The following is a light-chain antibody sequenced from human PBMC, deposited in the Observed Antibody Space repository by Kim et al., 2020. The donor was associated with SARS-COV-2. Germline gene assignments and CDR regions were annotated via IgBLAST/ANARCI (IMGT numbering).Light chain of an antibody. CDR2: GAS. J-gene: IGKJ4*01. V-gene: IGKV3-20*01. CDR3: QQYDNSLLT. CDR1: RSVSRNS. Sequence: PGERATRSCRDSRSVSRNSLAGDQQKPGQAPSLLIYGASNRATGIPDRFSGSGSGTDFTLTSNRRAPEDCAVYFCQQYDNSLLTFGGGTKVDIK.